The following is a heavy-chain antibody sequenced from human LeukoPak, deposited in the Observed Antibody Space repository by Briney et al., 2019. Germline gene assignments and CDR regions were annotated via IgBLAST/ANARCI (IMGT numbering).Heavy chain of an antibody. CDR3: AKTDCSSTSCYPFDY. CDR1: GFTFSSYG. J-gene: IGHJ4*02. V-gene: IGHV3-30*18. Sequence: GGSLRLSCAASGFTFSSYGMHWVRQAPGKGLEWVAVISYDGSNKYYADSVKGRFTISRDNSKNTLYLQMNSLRAEDTAVYYCAKTDCSSTSCYPFDYWGQGTLVTVSS. D-gene: IGHD2-2*01. CDR2: ISYDGSNK.